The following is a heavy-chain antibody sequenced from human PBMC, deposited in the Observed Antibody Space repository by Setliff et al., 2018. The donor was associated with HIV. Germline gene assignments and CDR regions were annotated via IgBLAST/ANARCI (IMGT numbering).Heavy chain of an antibody. Sequence: ASVKVSCKTSGYTFKSYDINWVRQAPGQRPEWMARINAGNGNREYSPKFQGRVTITADTSASTMYMELSSLRAEDTAVYYCARREYNYLPRAFDLWGQGTTVTVSS. J-gene: IGHJ3*01. CDR1: GYTFKSYD. CDR2: INAGNGNR. D-gene: IGHD1-1*01. V-gene: IGHV1-3*01. CDR3: ARREYNYLPRAFDL.